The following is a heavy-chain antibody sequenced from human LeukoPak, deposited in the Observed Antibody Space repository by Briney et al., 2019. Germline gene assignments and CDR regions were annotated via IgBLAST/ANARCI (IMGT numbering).Heavy chain of an antibody. CDR1: GGSIGTYF. J-gene: IGHJ2*01. Sequence: SETLSLTCSVSGGSIGTYFWSWIRQPPGKGLEWIGNVYYTGSTIYNPSLKSRVTISVDTSKNHFSLKVNSVTAADTAVYYCARGYGGHWYFDLWGRGTLVPVSS. D-gene: IGHD4-23*01. CDR2: VYYTGST. V-gene: IGHV4-59*01. CDR3: ARGYGGHWYFDL.